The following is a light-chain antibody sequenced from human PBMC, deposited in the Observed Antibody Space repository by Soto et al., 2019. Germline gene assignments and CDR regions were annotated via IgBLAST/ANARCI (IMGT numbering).Light chain of an antibody. V-gene: IGLV1-51*01. J-gene: IGLJ1*01. CDR2: DNN. Sequence: QSVLTQPPPVSAAPGQKVTISCSGSTSNIGNNYVSWYQQLPGTAPKLLIYDNNKRPSGIPDRFSGSKSGTSATLGITGLQTGDEADYYCGTWDTSLGAHVFGTGTKLTVL. CDR3: GTWDTSLGAHV. CDR1: TSNIGNNY.